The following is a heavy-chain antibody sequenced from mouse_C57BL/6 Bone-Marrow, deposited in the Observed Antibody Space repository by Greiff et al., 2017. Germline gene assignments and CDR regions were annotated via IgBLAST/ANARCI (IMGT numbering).Heavy chain of an antibody. J-gene: IGHJ4*01. CDR1: GYSFTSYY. CDR2: IYPGSGNT. Sequence: VKLQESGPELVKPGASVKISCKASGYSFTSYYIHWVKQRPGQGLEWIGWIYPGSGNTKYNEKFKGKATLTADTSSSTAYMQLSSLTSEDSAVYYCARGGDGYSYAMDYWGQGTSVTVSS. CDR3: ARGGDGYSYAMDY. D-gene: IGHD2-3*01. V-gene: IGHV1-66*01.